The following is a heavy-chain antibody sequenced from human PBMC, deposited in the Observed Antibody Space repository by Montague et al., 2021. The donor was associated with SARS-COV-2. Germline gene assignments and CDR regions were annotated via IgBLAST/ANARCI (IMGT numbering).Heavy chain of an antibody. Sequence: TLSLTCAVSGDSITSGFYYWSWLRQPAGRGLEWIGRIHTSGSTNYNPSLKTRVTISLDRSKNQFSLILSSVTAADTAAYFCARDFDWQQDPSTDYFHYGMDVWGQGTTVIVSS. J-gene: IGHJ6*02. CDR2: IHTSGST. V-gene: IGHV4-61*02. CDR3: ARDFDWQQDPSTDYFHYGMDV. CDR1: GDSITSGFYY. D-gene: IGHD3-9*01.